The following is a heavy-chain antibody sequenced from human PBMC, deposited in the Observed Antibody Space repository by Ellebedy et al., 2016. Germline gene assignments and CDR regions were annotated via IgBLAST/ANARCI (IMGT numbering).Heavy chain of an antibody. CDR2: SDSSGSA. CDR3: ARRTTFWSGYYDF. J-gene: IGHJ4*02. CDR1: GGSVSSADHY. D-gene: IGHD3-3*01. V-gene: IGHV4-31*03. Sequence: SETLSLXXTVSGGSVSSADHYWSWIRQHPGKGLEWIGNSDSSGSAYYTPSLKSRVSISVDTSKNQVSLNLNFVTSADTAVYYCARRTTFWSGYYDFWGQGTLVTVSS.